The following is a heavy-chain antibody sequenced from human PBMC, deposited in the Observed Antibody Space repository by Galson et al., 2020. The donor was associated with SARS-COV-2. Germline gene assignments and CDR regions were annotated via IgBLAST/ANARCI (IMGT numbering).Heavy chain of an antibody. V-gene: IGHV3-49*03. D-gene: IGHD1-1*01. Sequence: GGSLRLSCTTSGFTLGDYAMSWFRQAPGKGLEWIGLIRSRNYGGTTEHAASVKGRFAISRDDPKSIVYLQMDSLRTADTAVYYCTRLGWNGVRVWGQGTLVTAPS. CDR3: TRLGWNGVRV. J-gene: IGHJ4*02. CDR2: IRSRNYGGTT. CDR1: GFTLGDYA.